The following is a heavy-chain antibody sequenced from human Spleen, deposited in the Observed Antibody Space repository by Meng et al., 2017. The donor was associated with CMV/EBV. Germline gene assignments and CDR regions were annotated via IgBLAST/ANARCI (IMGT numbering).Heavy chain of an antibody. J-gene: IGHJ6*02. CDR1: GRSLSDYY. CDR2: INHSGSP. CDR3: ARASYCTSTSCYRGSYFDLLTSRSFYNFYGMDV. D-gene: IGHD3-9*01. V-gene: IGHV4-34*01. Sequence: SETLSLTCAVYGRSLSDYYWSWIRQPPGKGLEWIGEINHSGSPNYNPSLKSRVTISIDTSKNQFSLKLSSVTAADTALYYCARASYCTSTSCYRGSYFDLLTSRSFYNFYGMDVWGQGATVTVSS.